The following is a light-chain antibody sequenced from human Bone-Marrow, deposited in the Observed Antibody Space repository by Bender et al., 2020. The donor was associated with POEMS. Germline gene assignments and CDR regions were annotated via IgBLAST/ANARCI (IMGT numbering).Light chain of an antibody. CDR3: SSYTSSSTLWV. CDR1: SSDVGGYNY. V-gene: IGLV2-14*03. J-gene: IGLJ3*02. CDR2: DVS. Sequence: QSALTQPASVSGSPGQSITMSCTGTSSDVGGYNYVSWYQHHPGKAPKLMIYDVSNRPSGVSNRFSGSKSGNTASLTISGLQAEDEALYYCSSYTSSSTLWVFGGGTKLTVL.